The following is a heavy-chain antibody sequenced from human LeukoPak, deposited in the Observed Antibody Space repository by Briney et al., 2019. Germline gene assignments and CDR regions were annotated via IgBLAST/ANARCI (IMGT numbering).Heavy chain of an antibody. D-gene: IGHD3-10*01. Sequence: PGGSLRLSCAASGFTFSNYGMHWVRQAPGRGLEWVAFIRYDEALQNYADSVKGRFTISRDNSKNTLYLQMNSLRAEDTAVYYCAKDKYYYGSGSYYGLMDVWGKGTTVTISS. CDR2: IRYDEALQ. J-gene: IGHJ6*03. CDR1: GFTFSNYG. CDR3: AKDKYYYGSGSYYGLMDV. V-gene: IGHV3-30*02.